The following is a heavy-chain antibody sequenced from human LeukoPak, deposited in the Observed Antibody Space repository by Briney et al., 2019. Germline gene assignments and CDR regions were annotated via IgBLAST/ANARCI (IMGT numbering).Heavy chain of an antibody. CDR3: AKDGAWLRFDD. V-gene: IGHV4-59*01. J-gene: IGHJ4*02. D-gene: IGHD5-12*01. CDR1: GGSISSYY. Sequence: SETLSLTCTVSGGSISSYYWNWIRQPPGKGLEWIGYIYYSGSTNYNPSLKSRVTISVDTSKNQFSLKLSSVTAADTAVYYCAKDGAWLRFDDWGQGILVSVSS. CDR2: IYYSGST.